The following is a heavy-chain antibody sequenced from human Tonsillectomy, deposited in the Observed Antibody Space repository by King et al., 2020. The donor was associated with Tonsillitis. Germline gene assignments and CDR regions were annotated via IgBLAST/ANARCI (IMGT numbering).Heavy chain of an antibody. CDR1: GGTFSSYA. Sequence: QLVQSGAEVKKPGSSVKVSCKASGGTFSSYAISWVRQAPGQGLEWMGRIISILGIANYAQKFQGRVTITADKSTSTAYMELSSLRSEDTAGYYCARDRGWPDYGDYRRRTDLDYWGQGTLVTVSS. CDR2: IISILGIA. D-gene: IGHD4-17*01. J-gene: IGHJ4*02. V-gene: IGHV1-69*09. CDR3: ARDRGWPDYGDYRRRTDLDY.